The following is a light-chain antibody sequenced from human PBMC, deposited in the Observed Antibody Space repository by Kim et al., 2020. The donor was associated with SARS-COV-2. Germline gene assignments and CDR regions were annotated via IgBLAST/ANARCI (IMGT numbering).Light chain of an antibody. CDR2: KAS. Sequence: DIQMTQSPSTLSASVGDRVTITCRASQSISTSLAWYQQKPGKAPNLLIYKASNLESGVPSRFSGSGSGTEFTLTISSLQPDDLGNYYCQQYNSYWTFGQGTKVDIK. CDR1: QSISTS. J-gene: IGKJ1*01. V-gene: IGKV1-5*03. CDR3: QQYNSYWT.